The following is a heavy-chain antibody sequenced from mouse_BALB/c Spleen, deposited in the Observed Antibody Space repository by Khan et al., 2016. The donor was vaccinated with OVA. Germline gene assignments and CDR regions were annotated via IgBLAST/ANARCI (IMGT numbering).Heavy chain of an antibody. CDR1: GYTFTNYE. J-gene: IGHJ4*01. CDR3: ARGSSRAMDY. D-gene: IGHD1-1*01. V-gene: IGHV9-3-1*01. Sequence: QIQLVQSGPELKKPGETVKISCKASGYTFTNYEMNWVKQAPGKGLKWMGWIYTYTGEPTYADDFKGRFAFSLESSASTAYLQINNLTNEDTATYFCARGSSRAMDYWGQGTSVTVSA. CDR2: IYTYTGEP.